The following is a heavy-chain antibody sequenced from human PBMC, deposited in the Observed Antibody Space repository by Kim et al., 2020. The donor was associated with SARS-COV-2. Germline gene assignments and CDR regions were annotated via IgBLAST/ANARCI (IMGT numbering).Heavy chain of an antibody. Sequence: SVQVSCKASGGTFSSYAISWVRQAPGQGLEWMGGIIPIFGTANYAQKFQGRVTITADKSTSTAYMELSSLRSEDTAVYYCARKIGLAKTLYSSSWSDAFDIWGQGTMVTVSS. CDR1: GGTFSSYA. J-gene: IGHJ3*02. D-gene: IGHD6-13*01. V-gene: IGHV1-69*06. CDR2: IIPIFGTA. CDR3: ARKIGLAKTLYSSSWSDAFDI.